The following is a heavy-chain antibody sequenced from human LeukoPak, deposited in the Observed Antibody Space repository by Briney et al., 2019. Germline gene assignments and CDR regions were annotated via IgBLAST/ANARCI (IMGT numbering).Heavy chain of an antibody. J-gene: IGHJ3*02. Sequence: GGSLRLSCEGSAFIFSGHWMNWVRQTPGKGLEWVGRARNKANSYTTEYAASVKDRFTISRDDSQNSLYLQMHSLKTEDTAVYYCARVRYCSSTTCRGAFDIWGQGTMVTVTS. CDR1: AFIFSGHW. CDR2: ARNKANSYTT. D-gene: IGHD2-2*01. CDR3: ARVRYCSSTTCRGAFDI. V-gene: IGHV3-72*01.